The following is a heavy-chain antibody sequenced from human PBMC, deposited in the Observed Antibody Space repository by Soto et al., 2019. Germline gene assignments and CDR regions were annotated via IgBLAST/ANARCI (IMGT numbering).Heavy chain of an antibody. CDR1: GGSFSGYY. CDR3: ARFGLYGDGNEEYYFDY. CDR2: INHSGST. V-gene: IGHV4-34*01. J-gene: IGHJ4*02. Sequence: QVQLQQWGAGLLKPSETLSLTCAVYGGSFSGYYWSWIRHPPGKGLEWIGEINHSGSTNYNPSLKSRVTISVDTSKNQFSLKLSSVTAADTAVYYCARFGLYGDGNEEYYFDYWGQGTLVTVSS. D-gene: IGHD4-17*01.